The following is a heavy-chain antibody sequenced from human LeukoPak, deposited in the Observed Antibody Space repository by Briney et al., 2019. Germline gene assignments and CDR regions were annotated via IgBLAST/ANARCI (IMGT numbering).Heavy chain of an antibody. CDR2: ISSSSSTK. V-gene: IGHV3-48*04. Sequence: GGSLRLSCAASGFTFSSYGMNWVRQAPGKGLEWVSYISSSSSTKLYADSVKGRFTISRDSAKNSLFLQMNSLRAEDTAVYYCARGRYFDYWGQGTLVTVSS. CDR1: GFTFSSYG. J-gene: IGHJ4*02. CDR3: ARGRYFDY.